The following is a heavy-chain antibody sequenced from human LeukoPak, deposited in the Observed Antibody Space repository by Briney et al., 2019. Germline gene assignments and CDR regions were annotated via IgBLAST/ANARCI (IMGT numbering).Heavy chain of an antibody. CDR3: ARVGATGATADN. J-gene: IGHJ4*02. CDR1: GYIFTTYY. CDR2: INPRGGST. D-gene: IGHD2-21*02. Sequence: ASVKVSRKASGYIFTTYYMHWWRQAHGQGPELMGIINPRGGSTDYAQKFQGSVTMTSDTSTSTVYMELKSLRSEDTAVYFCARVGATGATADNWGQGTLVTVSS. V-gene: IGHV1-46*01.